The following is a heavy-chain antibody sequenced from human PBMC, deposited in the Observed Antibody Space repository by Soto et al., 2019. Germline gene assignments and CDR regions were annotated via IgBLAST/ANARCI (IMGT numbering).Heavy chain of an antibody. CDR3: ARHGRGYSYGSGNDY. Sequence: PGESLKISCKGSGYSFTSYWISWVRQMPGKGLEWMGRIDPSDSYTNYSPSFQGHVTISADKSISTAYLQWSSLKASDTAMYYCARHGRGYSYGSGNDYWGQGTLVTVSS. V-gene: IGHV5-10-1*01. D-gene: IGHD5-18*01. J-gene: IGHJ4*02. CDR2: IDPSDSYT. CDR1: GYSFTSYW.